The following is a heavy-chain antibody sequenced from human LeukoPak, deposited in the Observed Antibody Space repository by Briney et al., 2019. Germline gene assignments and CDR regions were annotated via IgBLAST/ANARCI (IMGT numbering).Heavy chain of an antibody. D-gene: IGHD6-13*01. J-gene: IGHJ4*02. CDR1: GFTVSSNY. CDR2: IYSGGST. Sequence: GGSLRLSCAASGFTVSSNYMSWVRQAPGKGLEWVSIIYSGGSTYSADSVKGRFTISRDNSKNTLYLQMNSLKTEDTAVYYCVRASSSWAYYFDYWGQGTLVTVSS. V-gene: IGHV3-53*01. CDR3: VRASSSWAYYFDY.